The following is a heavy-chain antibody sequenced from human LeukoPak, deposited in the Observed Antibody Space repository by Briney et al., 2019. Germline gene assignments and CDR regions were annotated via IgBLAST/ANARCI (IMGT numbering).Heavy chain of an antibody. V-gene: IGHV1-18*01. D-gene: IGHD2-15*01. Sequence: GASVKVSCKASGYTFTSYGISWVRQAPGQGLEWMGWISAYNGNTNYAQKPQGRVTMTTDTSTSTAYMELRSLRSDDTAVYYCARVDCSGGSCYSGFDYWGQGTLVTVSS. CDR2: ISAYNGNT. CDR1: GYTFTSYG. CDR3: ARVDCSGGSCYSGFDY. J-gene: IGHJ4*02.